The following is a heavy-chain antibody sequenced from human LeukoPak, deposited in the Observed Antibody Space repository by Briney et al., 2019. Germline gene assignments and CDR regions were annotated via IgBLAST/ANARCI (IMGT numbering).Heavy chain of an antibody. Sequence: SVKVSCKASGGTFSSYAISWVRQAPGQGLERMGGIIPIFGTANYAQKFQGRVTITADESTSTAYMELSSLRSEDTAVYYCARDSKLMVYAMDYWGQGTLVTVSS. D-gene: IGHD2-8*01. V-gene: IGHV1-69*13. J-gene: IGHJ4*02. CDR2: IIPIFGTA. CDR1: GGTFSSYA. CDR3: ARDSKLMVYAMDY.